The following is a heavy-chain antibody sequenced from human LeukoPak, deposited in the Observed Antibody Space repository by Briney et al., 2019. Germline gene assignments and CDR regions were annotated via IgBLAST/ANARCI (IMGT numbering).Heavy chain of an antibody. CDR3: ARAVQFLRVLEWLPDYFDY. CDR1: GYSIRGGYY. J-gene: IGHJ4*02. V-gene: IGHV4-38-2*02. D-gene: IGHD3-3*01. Sequence: SGTLSLTCTVSGYSIRGGYYWGWVRHPPGKGLEWIGRIYHSGSTYYNPSLKSRVTKSVDTPKNQFSLKLSSVTAADTAVYYCARAVQFLRVLEWLPDYFDYWGQGTLVTVS. CDR2: IYHSGST.